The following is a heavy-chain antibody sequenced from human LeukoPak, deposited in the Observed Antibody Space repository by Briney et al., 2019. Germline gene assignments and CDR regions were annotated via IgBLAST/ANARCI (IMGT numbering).Heavy chain of an antibody. Sequence: PGGSLRLSCAASGFTFSSYAMHWVRQAPGKGLEWVAVISYDGSNKYYADSVKGRFTLSRDNAKNSLYLQMNSLRAEDTAVYYCAKDSPMIVVVIFQPDYWGQGTLVTVSS. CDR1: GFTFSSYA. J-gene: IGHJ4*02. V-gene: IGHV3-30-3*01. CDR2: ISYDGSNK. CDR3: AKDSPMIVVVIFQPDY. D-gene: IGHD3-22*01.